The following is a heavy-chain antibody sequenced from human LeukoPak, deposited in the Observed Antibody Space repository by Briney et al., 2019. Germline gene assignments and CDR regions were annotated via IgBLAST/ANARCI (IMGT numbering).Heavy chain of an antibody. CDR2: ISSSSSYI. J-gene: IGHJ4*02. Sequence: GGSPRLSCAASGFTFSSYSMNWVRQAPGKGVEWVSSISSSSSYIYYADSVKGRFTISRDNAKNSLYLQMSSLRAEDTAVYYCARDPGAEYSSSWYPFDYWGQGTLVTVSS. CDR3: ARDPGAEYSSSWYPFDY. V-gene: IGHV3-21*01. CDR1: GFTFSSYS. D-gene: IGHD6-13*01.